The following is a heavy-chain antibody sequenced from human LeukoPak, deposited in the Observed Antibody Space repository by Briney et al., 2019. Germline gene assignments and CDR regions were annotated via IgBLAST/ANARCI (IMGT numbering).Heavy chain of an antibody. CDR2: INPNSGGT. CDR1: GYTFTSYY. D-gene: IGHD3-10*01. Sequence: ASVTVSFKASGYTFTSYYMHWVRQAPGQGLEWMGWINPNSGGTNYAQKFQGRVTMTRDTSISTAYMELSRLRSDDTAVYYCARGWLWFGELLRAPFDYWGQGTLVTVSS. CDR3: ARGWLWFGELLRAPFDY. J-gene: IGHJ4*02. V-gene: IGHV1-2*02.